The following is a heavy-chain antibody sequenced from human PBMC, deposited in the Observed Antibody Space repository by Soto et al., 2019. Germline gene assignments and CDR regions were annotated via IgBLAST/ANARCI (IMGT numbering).Heavy chain of an antibody. CDR3: ARDVGSGYYIFDY. D-gene: IGHD3-3*01. V-gene: IGHV4-59*01. CDR1: GGSISSYY. J-gene: IGHJ4*02. CDR2: IYYSGST. Sequence: SETLSLTCTVSGGSISSYYWSWIRQPPGKGLEWIGYIYYSGSTNYNPSLKSRVTISVDTSKNQFSLKLSSVTAADTAVYFCARDVGSGYYIFDYWGQGTLVTVSS.